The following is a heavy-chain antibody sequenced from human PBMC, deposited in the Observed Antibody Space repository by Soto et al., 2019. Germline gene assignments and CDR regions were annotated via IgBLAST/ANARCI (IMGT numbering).Heavy chain of an antibody. D-gene: IGHD1-1*01. CDR2: ISGYNGNT. CDR1: GYTFNSYG. V-gene: IGHV1-18*01. CDR3: ARGSSRLEPKWFDP. Sequence: ASVKVSCKASGYTFNSYGINWVRQAPGQGLEWMGWISGYNGNTNYAQKLQGRVTMTTDTSTSTAYMELRSLRSDDTAAYYCARGSSRLEPKWFDPWGQGTLVTVS. J-gene: IGHJ5*02.